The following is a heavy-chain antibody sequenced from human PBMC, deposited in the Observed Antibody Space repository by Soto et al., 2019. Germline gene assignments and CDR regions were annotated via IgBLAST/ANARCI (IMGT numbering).Heavy chain of an antibody. V-gene: IGHV1-3*01. Sequence: QVQLVQSGAEVKKPGASVKVSCKASGYTCTSYAMHWVRQAPGQRLEWMGWINAGNGNPKYSQKLQGRVTITRATSASTAYMELSSMRSEDTAVYYCARGVRLYYFDYWGQGTLVTVSS. CDR3: ARGVRLYYFDY. CDR2: INAGNGNP. CDR1: GYTCTSYA. J-gene: IGHJ4*02.